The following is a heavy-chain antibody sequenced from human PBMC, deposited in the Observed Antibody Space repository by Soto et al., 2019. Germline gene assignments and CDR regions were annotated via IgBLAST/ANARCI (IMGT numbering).Heavy chain of an antibody. CDR3: ARWITFGGVIVANDALDI. CDR1: GGSFSGYY. V-gene: IGHV4-34*01. Sequence: SETLSLTCAVYGGSFSGYYWSWIRQPPGKGLEWIGEINHSGSTNYNPSLKSRVTISVDTSKNQFSLKLSSVTAADTAVYYCARWITFGGVIVANDALDIWGQGTMVSVSS. CDR2: INHSGST. D-gene: IGHD3-16*02. J-gene: IGHJ3*02.